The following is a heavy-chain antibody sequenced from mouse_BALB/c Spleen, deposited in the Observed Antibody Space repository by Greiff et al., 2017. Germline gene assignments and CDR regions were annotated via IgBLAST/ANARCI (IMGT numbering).Heavy chain of an antibody. J-gene: IGHJ4*01. CDR1: GDSITSGY. V-gene: IGHV3-8*02. CDR3: ARYGNYVRFYAMDY. D-gene: IGHD2-1*01. CDR2: ISYSGST. Sequence: EVKVVESGPSLVKPSQTLSLTCSVTGDSITSGYWNWIRKFPGNKLEYMGYISYSGSTYYNPSLKSRISITRDTSKNQYYLQLNSVTTEDTATYYCARYGNYVRFYAMDYWGQGTSVTVSS.